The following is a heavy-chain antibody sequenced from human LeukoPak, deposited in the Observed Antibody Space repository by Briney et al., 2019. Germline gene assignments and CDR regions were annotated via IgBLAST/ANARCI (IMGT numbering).Heavy chain of an antibody. CDR3: ARDRAATFKGYSYGIIDY. CDR2: ISYDGSNK. Sequence: PGGSLRLSCAASGFTFSSYAMHWVRQAPGKGLEWVAVISYDGSNKYYADSVKGRFTISRDNSKNTLYLQMNSLRAEDTAVYYCARDRAATFKGYSYGIIDYWGQGTLVTVSS. J-gene: IGHJ4*02. D-gene: IGHD5-18*01. V-gene: IGHV3-30-3*01. CDR1: GFTFSSYA.